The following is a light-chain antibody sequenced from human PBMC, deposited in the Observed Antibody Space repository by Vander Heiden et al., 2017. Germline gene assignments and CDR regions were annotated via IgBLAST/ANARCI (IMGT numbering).Light chain of an antibody. CDR1: QSVSNN. V-gene: IGKV1-16*02. CDR3: PQYNSYPPT. J-gene: IGKJ4*01. Sequence: DIQMTQSPSSMSASVGDRVTISCRASQSVSNNLAWFQQKTGKATKPLIYAATCLPGAVPSQISGGGAGTAFIPPISSPQPEDCITEFCPQYNSYPPTFGRGTKVEIK. CDR2: AAT.